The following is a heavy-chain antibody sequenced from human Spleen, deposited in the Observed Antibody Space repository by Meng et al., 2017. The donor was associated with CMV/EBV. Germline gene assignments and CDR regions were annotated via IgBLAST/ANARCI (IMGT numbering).Heavy chain of an antibody. Sequence: ASVKVSCKASGYTFTDCYMHWVRQAPGQGLEWMGWVNTKSGDTSYAQNFQGRVTMTRDTSISTAYMELRGLRSDDTAVYYCARVESSISCYWYYWGQGTLVTVSS. CDR2: VNTKSGDT. V-gene: IGHV1-2*02. CDR1: GYTFTDCY. CDR3: ARVESSISCYWYY. D-gene: IGHD2-2*01. J-gene: IGHJ4*02.